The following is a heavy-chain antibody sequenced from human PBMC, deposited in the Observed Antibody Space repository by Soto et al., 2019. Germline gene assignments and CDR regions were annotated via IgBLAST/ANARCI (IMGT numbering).Heavy chain of an antibody. D-gene: IGHD1-7*01. CDR1: GVTFSSYA. V-gene: IGHV1-8*02. Sequence: GASVKVSCKASGVTFSSYAMCWVRQATGQGLEWMGGINPNFGKADYAQKFQGRVTMTRDTSINTAYMELSSLRSEDTAVYYCARVVRVTGTTRIYLPHFMDVWGKGTTDPVSS. CDR2: INPNFGKA. J-gene: IGHJ6*03. CDR3: ARVVRVTGTTRIYLPHFMDV.